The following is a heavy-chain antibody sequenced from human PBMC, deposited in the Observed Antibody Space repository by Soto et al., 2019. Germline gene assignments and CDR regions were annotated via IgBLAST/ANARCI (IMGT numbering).Heavy chain of an antibody. CDR3: ARGLWRDIVVVPAATYFDY. Sequence: SETLSLTCTVSGGSISGSSHYWGWIRQPPGKGLEWIGYISYSGSTYYNPSLTSRVTISVDTSKNQFSLKLSSVTAADTAVYYCARGLWRDIVVVPAATYFDYWGQGTLVTVSS. V-gene: IGHV4-31*03. CDR1: GGSISGSSHY. CDR2: ISYSGST. D-gene: IGHD2-2*01. J-gene: IGHJ4*02.